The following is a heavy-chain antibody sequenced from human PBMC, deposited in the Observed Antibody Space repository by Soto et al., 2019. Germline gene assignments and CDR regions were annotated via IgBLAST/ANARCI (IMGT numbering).Heavy chain of an antibody. J-gene: IGHJ5*02. V-gene: IGHV1-69*06. Sequence: QVQLVQSGAEVKKPGSSVKVSCKASGGTFSSYAISWVRQAPGQGLEWMGGIIPIFGTANYAQKFQGRVTITADKSTSTAYMELSSLRSEDTAVYYCARGRAGKDFWSCYYSNWFDPWGQGTLVTVSS. CDR1: GGTFSSYA. CDR3: ARGRAGKDFWSCYYSNWFDP. CDR2: IIPIFGTA. D-gene: IGHD3-3*01.